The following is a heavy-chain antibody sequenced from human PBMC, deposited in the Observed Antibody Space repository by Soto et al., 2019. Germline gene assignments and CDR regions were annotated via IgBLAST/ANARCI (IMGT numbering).Heavy chain of an antibody. V-gene: IGHV3-30*14. CDR2: ISTDGTEK. D-gene: IGHD3-22*01. CDR3: ARDSLKDHYYDSSGYSLAFDY. Sequence: GGSLRLSCVASGFTFSSYVIHWVRQAPGKGLEWVALISTDGTEKHYPGSVRGRFTISRDNSKNTLYLQMNSLRAEDTAVYYCARDSLKDHYYDSSGYSLAFDYWGQGTLVTVSS. J-gene: IGHJ4*02. CDR1: GFTFSSYV.